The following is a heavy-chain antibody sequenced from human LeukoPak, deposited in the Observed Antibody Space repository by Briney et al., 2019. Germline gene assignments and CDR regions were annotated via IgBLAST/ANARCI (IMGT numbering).Heavy chain of an antibody. CDR1: GFTFSSYA. CDR2: ISGSGGST. D-gene: IGHD4-17*01. Sequence: PGGSLRLSCAASGFTFSSYAMSWVRQAPGKGLEWVSAISGSGGSTYYADSVKGRFTISRDNSKNTLCLQMNSLRAEDTAVYYCARDRYGDYGYFAYGGQGPLVTVSS. V-gene: IGHV3-23*01. CDR3: ARDRYGDYGYFAY. J-gene: IGHJ4*02.